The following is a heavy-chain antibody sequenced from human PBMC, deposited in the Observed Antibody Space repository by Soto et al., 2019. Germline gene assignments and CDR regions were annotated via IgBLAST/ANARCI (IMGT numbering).Heavy chain of an antibody. V-gene: IGHV1-69*13. CDR1: GGTFSSYA. Sequence: SVKVSCKASGGTFSSYAISWVRQAPGQGLEWMGGIIPIFGTANYAQKFQGRVTITADESTSTGNMELSSLRSEDPAVYYCASVVLPDYYYYYGMDVWCQVTTVTVSS. CDR2: IIPIFGTA. CDR3: ASVVLPDYYYYYGMDV. J-gene: IGHJ6*02. D-gene: IGHD2-15*01.